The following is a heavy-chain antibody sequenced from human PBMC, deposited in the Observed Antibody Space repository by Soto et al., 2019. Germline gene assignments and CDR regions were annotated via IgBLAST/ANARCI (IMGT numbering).Heavy chain of an antibody. V-gene: IGHV1-3*01. D-gene: IGHD3-22*01. CDR3: ARSSGYYDVDY. CDR2: INAGNGNT. CDR1: GYTFTSYA. Sequence: QVQLVQSGAEVKKPGASVKVSCKASGYTFTSYAMHWVRQAPGQRLEWMGWINAGNGNTKYSQKFQGRVTITRDTAASTAYMELTSLRSEDTAVYYCARSSGYYDVDYWGQGTLVTVSS. J-gene: IGHJ4*02.